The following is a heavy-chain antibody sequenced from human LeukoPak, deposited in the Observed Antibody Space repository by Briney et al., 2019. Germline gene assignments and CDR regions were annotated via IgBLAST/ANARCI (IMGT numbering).Heavy chain of an antibody. Sequence: GGSLRLSCEGSRFTFSNYWMGWVRQAPGKGLQWVANIKTDGSEKYYVDSVKGRFTISRDNAKNSLYLQMNSLRAEDTAVYYCATYSSLNRREFQYWGQGTLLTVSS. CDR3: ATYSSLNRREFQY. V-gene: IGHV3-7*01. J-gene: IGHJ1*01. D-gene: IGHD3-22*01. CDR1: RFTFSNYW. CDR2: IKTDGSEK.